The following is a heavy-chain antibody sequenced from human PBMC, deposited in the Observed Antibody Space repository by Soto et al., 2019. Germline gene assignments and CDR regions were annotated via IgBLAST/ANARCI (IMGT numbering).Heavy chain of an antibody. CDR1: GGSISSSSYY. V-gene: IGHV4-39*07. CDR3: AGEWGRALDI. J-gene: IGHJ3*02. CDR2: IYYSGST. D-gene: IGHD3-16*01. Sequence: SETLSLTCTVSGGSISSSSYYWGWIRQPPGKGLEWIGSIYYSGSTNYNPSLKSRGLISVDTPKNLLSPQPRPVTDSGTVLDDCAGEWGRALDIWGQGTRVTGS.